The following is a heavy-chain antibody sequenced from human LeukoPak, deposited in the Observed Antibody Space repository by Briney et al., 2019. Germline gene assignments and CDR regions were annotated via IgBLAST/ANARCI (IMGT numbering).Heavy chain of an antibody. D-gene: IGHD6-19*01. CDR2: IYYSGST. CDR3: ARVGQWLAYFDY. V-gene: IGHV4-59*01. CDR1: GGSISSYC. J-gene: IGHJ4*02. Sequence: SETLSLTCTVSGGSISSYCWSWIRQPPGKGLEWIGYIYYSGSTNYNPSLKSRVTISVDTSKNQFSLKLSSVTAADTAVYYCARVGQWLAYFDYWGQGTLVTVSS.